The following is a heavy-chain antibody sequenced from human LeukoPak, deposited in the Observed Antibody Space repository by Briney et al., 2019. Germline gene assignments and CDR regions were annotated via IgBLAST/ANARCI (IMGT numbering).Heavy chain of an antibody. D-gene: IGHD2-15*01. V-gene: IGHV1-8*01. CDR1: GYTFTSYD. J-gene: IGHJ6*02. Sequence: VSVKVSCKASGYTFTSYDINWVRQATGQGLEWMGWMNPNSGNTGYAQKFQGRVTMTRNTSISTAYMELSSLRSEDTAVYYCAREGLYCSGGSCYWYYYYGMDVWGQGTTVTVSS. CDR2: MNPNSGNT. CDR3: AREGLYCSGGSCYWYYYYGMDV.